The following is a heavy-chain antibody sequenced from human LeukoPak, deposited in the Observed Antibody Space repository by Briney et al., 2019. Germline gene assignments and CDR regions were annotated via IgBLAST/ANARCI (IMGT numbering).Heavy chain of an antibody. V-gene: IGHV1-2*02. CDR3: ARVRGRYSSSWYYFDY. Sequence: ASVKVSCKASGYTFTSYDAHWVRQAPGQGLEWMGWINPNSGGTNYAQKFQGRVTMTRDTSISTAYMELSRLRSDDTAVYYCARVRGRYSSSWYYFDYWGQGTLVTVSS. D-gene: IGHD6-13*01. J-gene: IGHJ4*02. CDR2: INPNSGGT. CDR1: GYTFTSYD.